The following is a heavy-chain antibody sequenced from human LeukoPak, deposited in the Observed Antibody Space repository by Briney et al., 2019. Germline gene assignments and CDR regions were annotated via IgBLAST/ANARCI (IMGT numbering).Heavy chain of an antibody. Sequence: SETLSLTCTVSGGSISSGGYYWSWIRQHPGKGLEWIGYIYYSGSTYYNPPLKSRVTISVDTSKNQFSLKLSSVTAADTAVYYCARGVAAAGPTENWFDPWGQGTLVTVSS. V-gene: IGHV4-31*03. D-gene: IGHD6-13*01. CDR1: GGSISSGGYY. CDR3: ARGVAAAGPTENWFDP. CDR2: IYYSGST. J-gene: IGHJ5*02.